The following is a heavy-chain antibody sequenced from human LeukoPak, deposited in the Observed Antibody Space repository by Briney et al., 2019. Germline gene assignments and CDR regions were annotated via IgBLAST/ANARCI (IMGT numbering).Heavy chain of an antibody. Sequence: SEILSLTCTVSGGSISSYYWSWIRQPPGKGLEWIGYIYYSGSTNYNPSLKSRVTISVDTSKNQFSLKLSSVTAADTAVYYCARGSYDFWSGYSWFDPWGQGTLVTVSS. D-gene: IGHD3-3*01. CDR1: GGSISSYY. V-gene: IGHV4-59*01. J-gene: IGHJ5*02. CDR3: ARGSYDFWSGYSWFDP. CDR2: IYYSGST.